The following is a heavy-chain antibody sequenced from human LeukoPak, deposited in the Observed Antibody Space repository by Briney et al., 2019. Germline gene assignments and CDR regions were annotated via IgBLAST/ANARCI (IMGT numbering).Heavy chain of an antibody. CDR2: IYKDGKI. D-gene: IGHD5-18*01. V-gene: IGHV3-53*01. CDR3: AGRPTGYSSGYIH. Sequence: GGSLRLSCAASGFTVSSTYMSWVRQAPGKGLEWVSVIYKDGKIYYIDSVKGRFTISRDNSENIVYLQMNNLRVEDTAVYYCAGRPTGYSSGYIHWGQGTLVTVSS. CDR1: GFTVSSTY. J-gene: IGHJ4*02.